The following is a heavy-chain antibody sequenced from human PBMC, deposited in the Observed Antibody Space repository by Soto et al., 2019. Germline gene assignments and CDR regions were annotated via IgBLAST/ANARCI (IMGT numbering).Heavy chain of an antibody. Sequence: SETLSLTCAVSGCSISSGGYSWSWIRQPPGKGLEWIGYIYHSGSTYYNPSLKSRVTISVDRSKNQFSLKLSSVTAADTAVYYCARAPGYCSSTSCYQYFDYWGQGTLVTVSS. CDR1: GCSISSGGYS. CDR2: IYHSGST. CDR3: ARAPGYCSSTSCYQYFDY. V-gene: IGHV4-30-2*01. D-gene: IGHD2-2*01. J-gene: IGHJ4*02.